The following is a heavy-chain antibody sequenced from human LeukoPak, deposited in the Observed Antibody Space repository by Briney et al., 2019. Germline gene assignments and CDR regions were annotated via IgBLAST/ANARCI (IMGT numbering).Heavy chain of an antibody. J-gene: IGHJ4*02. CDR2: IFHSGST. D-gene: IGHD3-3*01. V-gene: IGHV4-38-2*02. CDR3: ASYGFWSGYFDRNFDY. CDR1: GYSISSGYY. Sequence: SETLSLTCTVSGYSISSGYYWGWLRQPPGKGLEWIGSIFHSGSTYYNPSLKSRVTISVDTSKNQFSLKLSSVTAADTAVYYCASYGFWSGYFDRNFDYWAREPWSPSPQ.